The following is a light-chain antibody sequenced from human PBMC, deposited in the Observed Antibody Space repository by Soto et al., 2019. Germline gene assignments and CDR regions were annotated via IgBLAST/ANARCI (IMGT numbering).Light chain of an antibody. CDR3: QSTDSSITYVI. CDR1: ALSKQY. V-gene: IGLV3-25*03. Sequence: SYELTQAPSVSVSPGQTARITCSGDALSKQYVYWYQQKAGQAPVLVIYKDTERPSGIPERFSGSSSGTTFTLTISGVQAEDEADYYCQSTDSSITYVIFGGGTKVTVL. J-gene: IGLJ2*01. CDR2: KDT.